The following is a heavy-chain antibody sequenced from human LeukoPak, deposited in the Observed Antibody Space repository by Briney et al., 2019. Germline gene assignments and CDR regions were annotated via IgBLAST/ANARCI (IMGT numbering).Heavy chain of an antibody. CDR3: AKVILWGYSYGPRGGDAFDI. D-gene: IGHD5-18*01. CDR2: ISYDGSNK. CDR1: GFTFSSYA. Sequence: GGSLRLSCAASGFTFSSYAMHWVRQAPGKGLEWVAVISYDGSNKYYADSVKGRFTISRDNSKNTLYLQMNSLRAEDTAVYYCAKVILWGYSYGPRGGDAFDIWGQGTMVTVSS. J-gene: IGHJ3*02. V-gene: IGHV3-30*18.